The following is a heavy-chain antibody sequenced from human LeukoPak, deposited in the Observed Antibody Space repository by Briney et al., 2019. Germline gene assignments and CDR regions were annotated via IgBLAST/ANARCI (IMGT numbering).Heavy chain of an antibody. CDR3: ARGDGVYVY. CDR2: ICFGGIT. J-gene: IGHJ4*02. Sequence: PGGSLRLSCAASRFTASSNYMTWVRQAPGPGLEWVSVICFGGITYYADSVKGRFTISRDNSKNTVYLQMNSLRVEDTAVYYCARGDGVYVYWGQGTLVTVSS. CDR1: RFTASSNY. V-gene: IGHV3-53*01. D-gene: IGHD5/OR15-5a*01.